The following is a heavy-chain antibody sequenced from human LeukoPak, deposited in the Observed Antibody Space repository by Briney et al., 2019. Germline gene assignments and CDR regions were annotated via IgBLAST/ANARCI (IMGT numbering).Heavy chain of an antibody. D-gene: IGHD3-9*01. CDR1: GGTFSSYA. V-gene: IGHV1-69*13. CDR3: ARSRYFDRGYYYCYGMDV. J-gene: IGHJ6*04. CDR2: IIPIFGTA. Sequence: GASVKVSCKASGGTFSSYAISWVRQAPGQGLEWMGGIIPIFGTANYAQKFQGRVTITADESTSTAYMELSSLRSEDTAVYYCARSRYFDRGYYYCYGMDVWGKGTTVTVSS.